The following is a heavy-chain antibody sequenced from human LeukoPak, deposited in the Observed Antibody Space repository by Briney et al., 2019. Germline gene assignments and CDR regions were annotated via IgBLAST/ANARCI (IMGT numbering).Heavy chain of an antibody. CDR3: AKVQGAEPDEDDAFDI. Sequence: PGGSLRLSCAASGFTFDDYAMHWVRQAPGKGLEWVSGISWNSGSIGYADSVKGRFTISRDNSKNTLYLQMNSLRAEDTAVYYCAKVQGAEPDEDDAFDIWGQGTMVTVSS. D-gene: IGHD4/OR15-4a*01. CDR2: ISWNSGSI. CDR1: GFTFDDYA. V-gene: IGHV3-9*01. J-gene: IGHJ3*02.